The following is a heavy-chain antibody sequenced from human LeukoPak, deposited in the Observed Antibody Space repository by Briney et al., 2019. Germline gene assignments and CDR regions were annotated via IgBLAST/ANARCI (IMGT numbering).Heavy chain of an antibody. D-gene: IGHD2-21*02. CDR3: ARVAVTPILYYYYYYMDV. V-gene: IGHV3-7*01. CDR1: GFTFSSYW. CDR2: IKQDGSEK. J-gene: IGHJ6*03. Sequence: PGGSLRLSCAASGFTFSSYWMSWVRQAPGKGLEWVANIKQDGSEKYYVDSVKGRFTISRDNAKNSLYLQMNSLRAEDTAVYYCARVAVTPILYYYYYYMDVWAKGPRSPSP.